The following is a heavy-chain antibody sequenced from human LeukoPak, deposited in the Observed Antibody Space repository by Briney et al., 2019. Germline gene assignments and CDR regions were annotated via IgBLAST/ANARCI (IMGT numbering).Heavy chain of an antibody. D-gene: IGHD1-14*01. CDR3: ARDVKPGYYYYGMDV. CDR2: ISGYNAHT. CDR1: GYTFTSYG. J-gene: IGHJ6*04. Sequence: ASVKVSCKTPGYTFTSYGVTWVRQAPGQGLEWMGWISGYNAHTKYVEKFQGRLTMSTDTSTSTAYMDLRSLTSDDTAVYYCARDVKPGYYYYGMDVWGKGTTVTVSS. V-gene: IGHV1-18*04.